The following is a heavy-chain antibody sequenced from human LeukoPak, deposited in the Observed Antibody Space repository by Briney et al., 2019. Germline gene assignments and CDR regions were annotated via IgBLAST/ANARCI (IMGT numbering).Heavy chain of an antibody. CDR2: IYYSGST. D-gene: IGHD3-3*01. J-gene: IGHJ4*02. CDR3: ARGSPRRDFWSGYNYYFDY. Sequence: PSETLSLTCTVSGGSISSYYWSWIRQPPGKGLEWIGYIYYSGSTNYNPSLESRVTISVDTSKNQFSLKLSSVTAADTAVYYCARGSPRRDFWSGYNYYFDYWGQGTLVTVSS. V-gene: IGHV4-59*01. CDR1: GGSISSYY.